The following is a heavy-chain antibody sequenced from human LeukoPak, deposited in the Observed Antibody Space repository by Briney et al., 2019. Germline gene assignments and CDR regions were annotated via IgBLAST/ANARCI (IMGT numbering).Heavy chain of an antibody. Sequence: SETLSLTCTVSGGSISSGGYYWSWIRQHPGKGLEWIGYIYYSGSTYYNPSLKSRVTISVDTSKNQFSLKLSSVTAADTAVYYCARGPPVYGDYITDYWGQGTLVTVSS. CDR2: IYYSGST. CDR1: GGSISSGGYY. V-gene: IGHV4-31*03. J-gene: IGHJ4*02. CDR3: ARGPPVYGDYITDY. D-gene: IGHD4-17*01.